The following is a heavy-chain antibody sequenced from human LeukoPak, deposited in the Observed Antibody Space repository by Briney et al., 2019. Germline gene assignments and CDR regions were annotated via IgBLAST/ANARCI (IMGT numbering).Heavy chain of an antibody. D-gene: IGHD5-12*01. V-gene: IGHV3-7*01. CDR3: TRGAGWLLDY. Sequence: GGSLRLSCAASGFSFNSHWMSWDRQAPGKGLEWVAIINQDESVQHYVDSMRGRFTISRDNAKNSLYLQMNSLRDEDTAIYYCTRGAGWLLDYWGQGTLVTVSS. J-gene: IGHJ4*02. CDR1: GFSFNSHW. CDR2: INQDESVQ.